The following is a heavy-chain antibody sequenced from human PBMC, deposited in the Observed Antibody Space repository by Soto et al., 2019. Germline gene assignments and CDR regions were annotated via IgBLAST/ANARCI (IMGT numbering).Heavy chain of an antibody. CDR2: INPNNGDT. V-gene: IGHV1-18*01. J-gene: IGHJ5*02. CDR3: VRGGVGYCTDTRCGWFDP. Sequence: QVPLVQSGTEMKEPGASVKVSCKASGYTITNFGISWVRQAPEQGLEWMGWINPNNGDTKYAQHLQGRVSMTIDTSTRTAYMELRSLRSDDTAVYFCVRGGVGYCTDTRCGWFDPWGQGTLVTVSS. D-gene: IGHD2-8*02. CDR1: GYTITNFG.